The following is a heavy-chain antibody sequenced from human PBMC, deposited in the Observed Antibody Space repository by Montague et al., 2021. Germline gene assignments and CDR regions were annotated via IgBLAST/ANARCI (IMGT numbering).Heavy chain of an antibody. J-gene: IGHJ6*04. CDR3: AREDYFDSGNYYYYGMDV. Sequence: SLRLSCAASGFTFSSYAMNWVRQAPGKGLEWVSYITSTSRTIYYADSVKGRFTISRDNAKNSLYLQMNSLRDDDTAVYYCAREDYFDSGNYYYYGMDVWGKGTTVTVSS. CDR1: GFTFSSYA. CDR2: ITSTSRTI. V-gene: IGHV3-48*02. D-gene: IGHD3-10*01.